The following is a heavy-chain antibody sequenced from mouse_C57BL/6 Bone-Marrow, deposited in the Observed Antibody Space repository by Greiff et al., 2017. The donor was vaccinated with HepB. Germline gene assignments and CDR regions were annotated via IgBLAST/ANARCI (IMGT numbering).Heavy chain of an antibody. CDR1: GYTFTSYW. V-gene: IGHV1-61*01. Sequence: QVQLQQPGAELVRPGSSVKLSCKASGYTFTSYWMDWVKQRPGQGLEWIGNIYPSDSETNYTQKFKDKATLTVDKSSSTAYMQLSSLTSEDSAIYYYAGMVIYYGNRYFDYYGQGTTLTVSS. D-gene: IGHD2-1*01. CDR3: AGMVIYYGNRYFDY. CDR2: IYPSDSET. J-gene: IGHJ2*01.